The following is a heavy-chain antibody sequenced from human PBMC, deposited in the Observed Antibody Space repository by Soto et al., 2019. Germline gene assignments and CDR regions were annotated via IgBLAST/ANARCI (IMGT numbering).Heavy chain of an antibody. V-gene: IGHV1-2*02. CDR3: ARAHAVIKTGTTFAYYYYGMDV. J-gene: IGHJ6*02. D-gene: IGHD1-7*01. Sequence: GASVKVSCKASGYTFTGYYMHWVRQAPGQGLEWMGWINPNSGGTNYAQKFQGRVTMTRDTSISTAYMELSRLRSDDTAVYYCARAHAVIKTGTTFAYYYYGMDVWGQGTTVTVSS. CDR1: GYTFTGYY. CDR2: INPNSGGT.